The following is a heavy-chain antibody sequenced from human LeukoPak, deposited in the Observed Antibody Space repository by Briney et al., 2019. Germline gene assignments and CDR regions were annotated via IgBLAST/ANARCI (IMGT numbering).Heavy chain of an antibody. J-gene: IGHJ4*02. CDR1: GGTFSSYA. CDR3: ARDPYSSGWFVDY. Sequence: ASVKVSCKASGGTFSSYAISWVRQAPGQGLEWMGRIIPILGIANYAQKFQGRVTITADKSTSTAYMELSSLRSEDTAVYYCARDPYSSGWFVDYWGQGTLVTVSS. V-gene: IGHV1-69*04. CDR2: IIPILGIA. D-gene: IGHD6-19*01.